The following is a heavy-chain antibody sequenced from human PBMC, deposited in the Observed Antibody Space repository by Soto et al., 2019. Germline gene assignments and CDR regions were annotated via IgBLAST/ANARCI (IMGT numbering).Heavy chain of an antibody. CDR2: IWYDGSNK. Sequence: PGGSLRISCAASGFSISTYGLPWVRQAPGKGLEWVALIWYDGSNKYYADSVKGRFTISRDNSKSTLYLQMHSLRAEDTAVYFCARNSRMVLAADAFDIWGQGTMVTVSS. V-gene: IGHV3-33*01. CDR1: GFSISTYG. J-gene: IGHJ3*02. CDR3: ARNSRMVLAADAFDI. D-gene: IGHD2-15*01.